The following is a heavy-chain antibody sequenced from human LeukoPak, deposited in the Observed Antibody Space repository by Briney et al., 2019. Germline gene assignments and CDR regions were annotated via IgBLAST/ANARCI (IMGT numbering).Heavy chain of an antibody. D-gene: IGHD3-22*01. CDR3: ARGGDYYDSSSYYTPWFDP. J-gene: IGHJ5*02. CDR2: ISAYNGNT. V-gene: IGHV1-18*01. Sequence: ASVKVSCKASGYTFTSYGISWVRQAPGQGLEWMGWISAYNGNTNYAQKLQGRVTMTTDTSTSTAYMELRSRRSDDTAVYYCARGGDYYDSSSYYTPWFDPWGQGTLVTVSS. CDR1: GYTFTSYG.